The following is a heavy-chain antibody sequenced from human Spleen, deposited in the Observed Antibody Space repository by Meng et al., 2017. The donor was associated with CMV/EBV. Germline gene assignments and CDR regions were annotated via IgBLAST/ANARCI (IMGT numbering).Heavy chain of an antibody. D-gene: IGHD6-6*01. Sequence: SVQVSCKASGGTFSSYAISWVRQAPGQGLEWMGGIIPILGIANYAQKFQGRVTITADKSTSTAYMELSSLRSEDTAVDYCARGYGSSPYYYYGMDVWGQGTTVTVSS. CDR3: ARGYGSSPYYYYGMDV. CDR2: IIPILGIA. J-gene: IGHJ6*02. CDR1: GGTFSSYA. V-gene: IGHV1-69*10.